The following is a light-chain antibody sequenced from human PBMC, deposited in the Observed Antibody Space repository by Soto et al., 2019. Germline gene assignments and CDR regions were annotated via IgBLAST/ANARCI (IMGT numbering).Light chain of an antibody. CDR2: GAS. V-gene: IGKV3-15*01. CDR1: QSVTKNN. Sequence: VFTESTGTLSLSPGERSTLSVSSSQSVTKNNLNWYQQKPGQAPRLLIYGASTRATGIPARFSGSGSGTEFTLTISSLQSEDFAVYYCQQYNNWPETSGQGTKVDIK. CDR3: QQYNNWPET. J-gene: IGKJ1*01.